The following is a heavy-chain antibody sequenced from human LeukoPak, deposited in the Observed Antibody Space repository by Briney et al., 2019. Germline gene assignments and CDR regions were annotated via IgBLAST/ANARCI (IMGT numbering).Heavy chain of an antibody. Sequence: GGSLRLSCAASGFTFSSYAMSWVRQAPGKGLEWASAISGSGGSTYYADSVKGRFTISRDNSKNTLYLQMNSLRAEDTAVYYCAKDWKNYYDSSGYYLRVDYFDYWGQGTLVTVSS. D-gene: IGHD3-22*01. CDR3: AKDWKNYYDSSGYYLRVDYFDY. CDR1: GFTFSSYA. CDR2: ISGSGGST. J-gene: IGHJ4*02. V-gene: IGHV3-23*01.